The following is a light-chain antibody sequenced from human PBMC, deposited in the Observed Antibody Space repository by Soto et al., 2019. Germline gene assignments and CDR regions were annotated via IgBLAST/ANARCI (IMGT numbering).Light chain of an antibody. CDR1: QSVSSNY. J-gene: IGKJ5*01. CDR2: GAS. CDR3: QQYGSSLSIT. V-gene: IGKV3-20*01. Sequence: EIGLTQSPGTLSLSPGERVTLSCRASQSVSSNYLAWYQQKPGQAPRLLIYGASSRATCIPDRFSGSGSGTDFTLTISRLEPEDFAVYYCQQYGSSLSITFGEGTRLEIK.